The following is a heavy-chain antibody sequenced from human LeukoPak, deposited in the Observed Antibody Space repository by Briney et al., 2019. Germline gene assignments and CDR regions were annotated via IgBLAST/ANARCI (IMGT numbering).Heavy chain of an antibody. CDR2: IYYSGST. V-gene: IGHV4-59*01. D-gene: IGHD6-13*01. CDR1: GGSISSYY. Sequence: PSETLSLTCTVSGGSISSYYWSWIRQPPGKGLEWIGYIYYSGSTNYDPSLKSRVTISVDTSKNQFSLKLSSVTAADTAVYYCARGGIAAAGTVFDYWGQGTLVTVSS. J-gene: IGHJ4*02. CDR3: ARGGIAAAGTVFDY.